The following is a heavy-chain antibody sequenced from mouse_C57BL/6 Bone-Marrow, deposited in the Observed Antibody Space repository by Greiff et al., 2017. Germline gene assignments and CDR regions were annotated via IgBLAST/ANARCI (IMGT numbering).Heavy chain of an antibody. Sequence: EVQLQQSVAELVRPGASVKLSCTASGFNIKNTYMHWVKQRPEQGLEWIGRIDPANGNTKYAPKFQGKATITADTSANTAYLQLSILTSEDTAIYYCARSPYGRGTLYAMDYWGQGTSDTVSS. D-gene: IGHD1-1*01. CDR2: IDPANGNT. CDR3: ARSPYGRGTLYAMDY. J-gene: IGHJ4*01. CDR1: GFNIKNTY. V-gene: IGHV14-3*01.